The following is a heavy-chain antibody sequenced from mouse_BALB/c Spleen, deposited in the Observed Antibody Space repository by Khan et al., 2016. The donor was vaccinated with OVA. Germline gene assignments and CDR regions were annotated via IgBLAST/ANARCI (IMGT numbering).Heavy chain of an antibody. J-gene: IGHJ2*01. Sequence: QVQLQQSGAELMKPGASVKISCKATGYTFSSYWLECVKQRPGHGLEWIGEILPGSGSRNYNEKFKGKATFTADISSKTTYMQLSSLTSEDSAVYYCARVNYGSRDYFDYWGQGTTLTVSS. D-gene: IGHD1-1*01. V-gene: IGHV1-9*01. CDR1: GYTFSSYW. CDR2: ILPGSGSR. CDR3: ARVNYGSRDYFDY.